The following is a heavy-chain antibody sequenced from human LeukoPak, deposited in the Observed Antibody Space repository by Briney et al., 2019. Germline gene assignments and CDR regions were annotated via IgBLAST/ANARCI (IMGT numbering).Heavy chain of an antibody. Sequence: SETLSLTCAVYGGSFSGYYWSWIRQPPGKGLEWIGEINHSGSTNYNPSLKSRVTISVDTSKNQFSLKLSSVTAADTAVYYCARHWEQQLVWFDPWGQGTLVTVSS. CDR2: INHSGST. CDR1: GGSFSGYY. D-gene: IGHD6-13*01. V-gene: IGHV4-34*01. J-gene: IGHJ5*02. CDR3: ARHWEQQLVWFDP.